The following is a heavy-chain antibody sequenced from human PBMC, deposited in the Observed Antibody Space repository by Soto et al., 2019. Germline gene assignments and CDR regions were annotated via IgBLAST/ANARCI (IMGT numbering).Heavy chain of an antibody. V-gene: IGHV1-2*04. Sequence: ASVKVSCKASGYTFTGYYMHWVRQAPGQGLEWMGWINPNSGGTNYAQKFQGWVTMTRDTSISTAYMELSRLRSDDTAVYYCARGGAGGFYDSSGYPTGYYYYGMDVWGHGTTVTVSS. CDR1: GYTFTGYY. CDR2: INPNSGGT. D-gene: IGHD3-22*01. CDR3: ARGGAGGFYDSSGYPTGYYYYGMDV. J-gene: IGHJ6*02.